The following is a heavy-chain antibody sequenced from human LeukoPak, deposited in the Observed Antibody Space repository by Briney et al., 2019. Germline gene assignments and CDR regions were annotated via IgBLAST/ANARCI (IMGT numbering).Heavy chain of an antibody. Sequence: SQTLSLTCTVSGGSISSGGYYWSWIRQHPGKGLEWIGYIYYSGSTYYNPSLKSRVTISVDTSKNQFSLKLSSVTAADTAVYYCARAPVSNDYAFDYWGQGTLVTVCS. CDR1: GGSISSGGYY. V-gene: IGHV4-31*03. J-gene: IGHJ4*02. CDR3: ARAPVSNDYAFDY. CDR2: IYYSGST. D-gene: IGHD4-17*01.